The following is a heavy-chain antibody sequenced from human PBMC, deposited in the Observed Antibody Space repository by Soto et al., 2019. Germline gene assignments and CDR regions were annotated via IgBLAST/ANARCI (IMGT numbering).Heavy chain of an antibody. CDR1: GFSFSSYE. Sequence: GGSLRLSCAASGFSFSSYEMNWVRQAPGQGLEWVSPISSSGSDIYYADSVKGRFTISRDNAQKSLYLQMNGLRGEDTAVYYCARGDFRVGVRGHDSFEFWGQGTMVIVSS. V-gene: IGHV3-48*03. CDR3: ARGDFRVGVRGHDSFEF. CDR2: ISSSGSDI. J-gene: IGHJ3*01. D-gene: IGHD3-3*01.